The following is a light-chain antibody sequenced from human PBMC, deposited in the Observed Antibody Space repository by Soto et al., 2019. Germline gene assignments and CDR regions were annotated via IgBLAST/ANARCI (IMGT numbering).Light chain of an antibody. V-gene: IGLV2-14*01. J-gene: IGLJ2*01. CDR2: DVS. CDR1: SSDVGGYNY. Sequence: QSVLTQPASVSGSPGQSITISCTGTSSDVGGYNYDSWYQQHPGKAPKLMIYDVSNRPSGVSNRFSGSKSGNTASLTISGLQAEDEADYYCSSYTSSSTYVVFGGGTKLTVL. CDR3: SSYTSSSTYVV.